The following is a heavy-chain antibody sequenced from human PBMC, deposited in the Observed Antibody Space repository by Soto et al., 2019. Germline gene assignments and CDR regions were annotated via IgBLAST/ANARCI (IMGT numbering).Heavy chain of an antibody. CDR2: IIPILGIA. CDR3: ARGLGNDAFDI. Sequence: QVQLVQSGAEVKKPGSSVKVSCKASGGTFSSYTISWVRQAPGQGLEWMGRIIPILGIANYAQKFQGRVTXTVXKSTSTAYMELSSLRSEDTAVYYCARGLGNDAFDIWGQGTMVTVSS. D-gene: IGHD1-1*01. CDR1: GGTFSSYT. V-gene: IGHV1-69*02. J-gene: IGHJ3*02.